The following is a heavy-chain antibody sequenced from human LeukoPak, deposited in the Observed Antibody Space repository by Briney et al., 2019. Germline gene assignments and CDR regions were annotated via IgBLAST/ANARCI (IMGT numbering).Heavy chain of an antibody. CDR2: IYYSGST. V-gene: IGHV4-39*01. J-gene: IGHJ4*02. CDR1: GVSISSSNSY. D-gene: IGHD3-9*01. Sequence: SETLSLTCTVSGVSISSSNSYWGWIRQPPGKGVEWIGSIYYSGSTYYNPSLKSRVTISVDTSKNQFSLKLSSVTAADTAVYYCARLPHVLRYFDWSSYIVYWGQGTLVTVSS. CDR3: ARLPHVLRYFDWSSYIVY.